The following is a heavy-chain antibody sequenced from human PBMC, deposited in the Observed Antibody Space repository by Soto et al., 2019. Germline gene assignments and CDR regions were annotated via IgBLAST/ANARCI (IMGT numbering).Heavy chain of an antibody. D-gene: IGHD6-19*01. CDR2: TDPRGGGE. CDR1: GYTFTSQY. V-gene: IGHV1-46*03. CDR3: GRGEVHPSGWNLDY. J-gene: IGHJ4*02. Sequence: QVQLVQTGAEVRKPGASVKLSCKTSGYTFTSQYLHWVRQGPGQGLGWMGKTDPRGGGERYAQKFXAXSPXTPDASSETVYLELNNLRRADTAVYYCGRGEVHPSGWNLDYWGQGTLVTVSS.